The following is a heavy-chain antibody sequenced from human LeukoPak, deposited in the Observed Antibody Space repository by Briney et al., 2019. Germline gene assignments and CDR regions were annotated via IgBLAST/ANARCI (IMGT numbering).Heavy chain of an antibody. V-gene: IGHV3-23*01. CDR2: ISGSGGSK. J-gene: IGHJ4*02. CDR1: GFTFNNYA. Sequence: AGGSLRLSCAASGFTFNNYAMNWVRQAPGKGLEWVSGISGSGGSKYYADSVKGRFTISRDNSKNTLYLQMNRLRAEDTAVYFCAKDPLSYYDSSGYRYFDYWGQGTLVTVSS. CDR3: AKDPLSYYDSSGYRYFDY. D-gene: IGHD3-22*01.